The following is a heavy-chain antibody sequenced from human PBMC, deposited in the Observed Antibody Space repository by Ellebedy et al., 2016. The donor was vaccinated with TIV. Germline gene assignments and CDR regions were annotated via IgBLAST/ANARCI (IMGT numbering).Heavy chain of an antibody. CDR3: AKGRGGGSDSSAPRYYFDS. CDR2: ISHTGSRT. D-gene: IGHD6-19*01. J-gene: IGHJ4*02. CDR1: GFTSTNYA. V-gene: IGHV3-23*01. Sequence: PGGSLRLSCAASGFTSTNYAISWVRQAQGKGLEWVSTISHTGSRTYYANSVEGRFIISRDNSKRTLYLQMNSLRAEDTAVYYCAKGRGGGSDSSAPRYYFDSWGLGTLVTVSS.